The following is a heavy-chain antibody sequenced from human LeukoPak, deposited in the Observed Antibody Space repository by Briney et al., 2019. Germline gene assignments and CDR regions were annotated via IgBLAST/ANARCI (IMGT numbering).Heavy chain of an antibody. V-gene: IGHV4-34*01. CDR2: INQSGST. J-gene: IGHJ4*02. Sequence: PSETLSLTCAVYGVSFSGYYWSLIRQPPGKGLEWIGEINQSGSTNYNPSLKSRVTISVDTSKNQFSLKLSSVTAADTAVYYCTRGYAAARQRLPYPYYWGQGTLVTVSS. CDR1: GVSFSGYY. CDR3: TRGYAAARQRLPYPYY. D-gene: IGHD2-2*01.